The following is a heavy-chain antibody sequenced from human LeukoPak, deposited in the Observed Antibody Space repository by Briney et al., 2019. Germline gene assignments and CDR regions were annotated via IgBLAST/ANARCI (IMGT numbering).Heavy chain of an antibody. V-gene: IGHV3-43*01. D-gene: IGHD3-3*01. CDR1: GFTFDDYT. J-gene: IGHJ6*02. CDR2: ISWDGGNT. Sequence: PGGSLRLSCAASGFTFDDYTMHWVRQAPGKGLEWVSLISWDGGNTYYADSVKGRFTISRDNSKNSLYLQMNSLGTEDTALYYCAKEGFWSGYYSGSSYGMDVWGQGTTVTVSS. CDR3: AKEGFWSGYYSGSSYGMDV.